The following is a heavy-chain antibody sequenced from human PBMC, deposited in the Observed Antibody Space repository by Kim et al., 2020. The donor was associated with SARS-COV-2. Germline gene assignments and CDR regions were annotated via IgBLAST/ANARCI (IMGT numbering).Heavy chain of an antibody. V-gene: IGHV4-4*02. D-gene: IGHD1-26*01. J-gene: IGHJ6*02. CDR2: IYHSGST. CDR3: ARGLPTTSWYYYGMDV. Sequence: SETLSLTCAVSGGSISSSNWWSWVRQPPGKGLGWIGEIYHSGSTNYNPSLKSRVTISVDKSKNQFSLKLSSVTAADTAVYYCARGLPTTSWYYYGMDVWGQGTPVTVSS. CDR1: GGSISSSNW.